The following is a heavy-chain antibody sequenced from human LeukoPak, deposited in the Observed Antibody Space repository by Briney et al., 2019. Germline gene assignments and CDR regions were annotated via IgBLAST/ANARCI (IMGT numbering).Heavy chain of an antibody. CDR2: IYPGDSDT. D-gene: IGHD6-19*01. J-gene: IGHJ4*02. Sequence: GESLKISCKGFGYSFSSYWIGWVRQIPGKGLEWMEIIYPGDSDTRYSPSFQGQVSISADKSINTAYLQWSSLKASDTAMYYCARPLAVAGTTGIGYWGQGTLVTVSS. CDR1: GYSFSSYW. V-gene: IGHV5-51*01. CDR3: ARPLAVAGTTGIGY.